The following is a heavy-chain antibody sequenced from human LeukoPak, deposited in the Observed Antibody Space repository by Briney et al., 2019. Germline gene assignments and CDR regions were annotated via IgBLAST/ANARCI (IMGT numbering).Heavy chain of an antibody. CDR1: GFTLDAYA. V-gene: IGHV3-20*04. J-gene: IGHJ6*03. CDR3: ARVPTTSYYYYMDV. CDR2: INADGGRT. Sequence: GGSLRLSCVASGFTLDAYAMHWVRQARGKGLEWVSHINADGGRTYYADSVKGRFTISRDNAKNSLYLQMNSLRAEDTALYYCARVPTTSYYYYMDVWGKGTTVTVSS. D-gene: IGHD4-17*01.